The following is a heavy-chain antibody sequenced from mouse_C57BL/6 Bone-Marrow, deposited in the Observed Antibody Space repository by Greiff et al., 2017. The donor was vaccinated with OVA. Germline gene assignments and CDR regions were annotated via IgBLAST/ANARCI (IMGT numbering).Heavy chain of an antibody. CDR3: ARSGGSSPDWYFDV. J-gene: IGHJ1*03. Sequence: VQLQQSGAELVKPGASVKISCKASGYAFSSYWMNWVKQRPGKGLEWIGQIYPGDGDTNYNGKFKGKATLTADKSSSTAYMQLSSLTSEDSAVYFCARSGGSSPDWYFDVWGTGTTVTVSS. D-gene: IGHD1-1*01. V-gene: IGHV1-80*01. CDR1: GYAFSSYW. CDR2: IYPGDGDT.